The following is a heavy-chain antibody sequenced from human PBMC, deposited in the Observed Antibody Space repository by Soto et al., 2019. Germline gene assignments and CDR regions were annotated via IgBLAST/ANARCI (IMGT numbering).Heavy chain of an antibody. CDR1: GGTFSSYA. V-gene: IGHV1-69*13. CDR3: ARSFYDSSGYYYSYYGMDV. D-gene: IGHD3-22*01. CDR2: IIPIFGTA. J-gene: IGHJ6*02. Sequence: SVKVSCKASGGTFSSYAISWVRQAPGQGLEWMGGIIPIFGTANYAQKFQGRVTITADESTSTAYMELSSLRSEDTAVYYCARSFYDSSGYYYSYYGMDVWGQGTTVTVSS.